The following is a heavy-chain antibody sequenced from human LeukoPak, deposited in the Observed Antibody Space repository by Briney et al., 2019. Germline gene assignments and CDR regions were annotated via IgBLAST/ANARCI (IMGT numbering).Heavy chain of an antibody. CDR2: IYYSGST. CDR3: ARDRGYDAFDI. D-gene: IGHD3-10*01. Sequence: SETLSLTCTVSGGSISSYYWSWIRQPPGKGLEWIGYIYYSGSTNYNPSLKSRVTISVDTSKNQFSLKLSSVTAADTAVYYCARDRGYDAFDIWGQGTMVTVSS. V-gene: IGHV4-59*01. J-gene: IGHJ3*02. CDR1: GGSISSYY.